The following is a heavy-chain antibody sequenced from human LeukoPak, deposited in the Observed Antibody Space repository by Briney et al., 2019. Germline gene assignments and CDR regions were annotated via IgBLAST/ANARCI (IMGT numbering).Heavy chain of an antibody. J-gene: IGHJ4*02. CDR2: ISADGKNK. CDR3: AREPMADFDY. CDR1: AFSSSTYA. V-gene: IGHV3-30*04. D-gene: IGHD2-8*01. Sequence: GGSLLLSSAASAFSSSTYAFHHFRQAPGTGLEWVAVISADGKNKIYSDSVTVRFTISRDHSKNTLFLQMNSLTTEDTAVYYCAREPMADFDYWGPGTLVTVSS.